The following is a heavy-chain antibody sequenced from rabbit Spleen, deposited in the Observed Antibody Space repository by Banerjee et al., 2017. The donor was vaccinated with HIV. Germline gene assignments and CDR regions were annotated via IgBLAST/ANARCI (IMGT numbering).Heavy chain of an antibody. D-gene: IGHD6-1*01. J-gene: IGHJ6*01. CDR2: IVGSSSGFT. CDR1: GFDFSSSDY. V-gene: IGHV1S40*01. Sequence: QSLEESGGGLVKPGASLALTCKASGFDFSSSDYICWVRQAPGKGLEWISCIVGSSSGFTYSATWAKGRFTCSKTSSTTVTLQMTSLTVADTATYFCARDTASSFSSYGMDLWGPGPLVTVS. CDR3: ARDTASSFSSYGMDL.